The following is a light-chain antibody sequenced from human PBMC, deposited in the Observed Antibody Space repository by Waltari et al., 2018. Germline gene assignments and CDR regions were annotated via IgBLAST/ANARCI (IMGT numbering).Light chain of an antibody. CDR3: AAWDDSLSGLV. CDR1: SSNIGSNY. Sequence: QSVLTQPPSASGTPGQKVTISCNGSSSNIGSNYVYWYQQFPGTAPKLLIFKNNRRPSGVPDRFSDSNAGTSASLAINGLRSEDEADYYCAAWDDSLSGLVLGGGTKVTVL. J-gene: IGLJ3*02. CDR2: KNN. V-gene: IGLV1-47*01.